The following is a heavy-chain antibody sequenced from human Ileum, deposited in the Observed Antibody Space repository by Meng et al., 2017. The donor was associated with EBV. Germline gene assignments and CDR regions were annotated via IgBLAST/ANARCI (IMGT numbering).Heavy chain of an antibody. D-gene: IGHD3/OR15-3a*01. J-gene: IGHJ4*02. V-gene: IGHV1-3*04. Sequence: VQVVQYGAEVTKPGGSVKLSCKASGYTFTRYPIHWVRQAPGQRPEWMGWINTDNGETEFSQKFQGRVTITRDTSATTAYMELISLRSEDTAVYYCASRPGFNIGPFDFWGQGTLVTVSS. CDR2: INTDNGET. CDR1: GYTFTRYP. CDR3: ASRPGFNIGPFDF.